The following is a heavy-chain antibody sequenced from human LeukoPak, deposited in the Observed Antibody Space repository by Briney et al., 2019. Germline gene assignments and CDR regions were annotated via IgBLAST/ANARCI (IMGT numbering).Heavy chain of an antibody. D-gene: IGHD3-10*02. CDR3: AKARTDMFSLSWFDY. CDR2: ISAYGDSK. Sequence: GGSLRISCAASGFTFSNYATSWVRQAPGKGLEWVSGISAYGDSKYYADSVNGRFTISRDNSKNTLYLQMNSLRAEDTAVYYCAKARTDMFSLSWFDYWGQGTLVTVSS. V-gene: IGHV3-23*01. J-gene: IGHJ4*02. CDR1: GFTFSNYA.